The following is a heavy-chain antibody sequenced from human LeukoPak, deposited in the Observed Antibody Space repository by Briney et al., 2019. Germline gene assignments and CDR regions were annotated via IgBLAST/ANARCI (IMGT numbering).Heavy chain of an antibody. CDR2: INSDESIT. D-gene: IGHD5-12*01. CDR3: ASHGGL. Sequence: GGSLRLSCAASGFTFSSYWMHWVRQAPGKGLVWVSRINSDESITSYADSVKGRFTISRDNSKNMLYLQMNSLRVEDTALYYCASHGGLWGQGTLVTVSS. V-gene: IGHV3-74*01. J-gene: IGHJ4*02. CDR1: GFTFSSYW.